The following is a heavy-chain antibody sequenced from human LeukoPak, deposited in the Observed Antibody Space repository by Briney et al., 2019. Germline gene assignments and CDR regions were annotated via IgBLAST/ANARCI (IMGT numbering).Heavy chain of an antibody. J-gene: IGHJ5*02. CDR2: INHSGGT. V-gene: IGHV4-34*01. CDR1: GGSFSGYY. CDR3: ARRAQKYVYSGSDTKKDNWFDP. D-gene: IGHD3-10*01. Sequence: PSETLSLTCAVYGGSFSGYYWNWIRQPPGKGLEWIGEINHSGGTNYNPSLKSRVTISLNTSKNQFSLKLSSVTAADTAVYYCARRAQKYVYSGSDTKKDNWFDPWGQGTLVTVSS.